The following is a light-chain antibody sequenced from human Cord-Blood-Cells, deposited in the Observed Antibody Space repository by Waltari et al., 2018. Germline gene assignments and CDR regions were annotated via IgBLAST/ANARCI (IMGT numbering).Light chain of an antibody. CDR3: QQFNSYPLT. Sequence: AMQLTQSPSSLSACVGDSVPITCRASQGISSAVAWYQQKPGKAPKLLIYDASSLESGVPSRFSGSGSGTDFTLTISSLQPEDFATYYCQQFNSYPLTFGPGTKVDIK. CDR1: QGISSA. CDR2: DAS. V-gene: IGKV1-13*02. J-gene: IGKJ3*01.